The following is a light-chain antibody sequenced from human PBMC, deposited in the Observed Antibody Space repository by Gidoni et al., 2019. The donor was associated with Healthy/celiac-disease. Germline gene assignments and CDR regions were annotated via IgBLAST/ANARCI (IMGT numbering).Light chain of an antibody. V-gene: IGKV1-39*01. CDR3: QQSYSTPLT. J-gene: IGKJ4*01. CDR2: AAS. Sequence: DIQMTQSPSSLSASVGDRVTITCRASQSISSYLNWYQQKPGKAPKLLIYAASSLQSGVPSRFSGSGAGKDFTLTISRLQHEDFANYYCQQSYSTPLTFGGGTKVEIK. CDR1: QSISSY.